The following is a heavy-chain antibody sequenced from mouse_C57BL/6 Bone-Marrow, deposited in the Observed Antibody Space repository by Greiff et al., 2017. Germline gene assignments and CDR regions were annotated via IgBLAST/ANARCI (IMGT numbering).Heavy chain of an antibody. J-gene: IGHJ2*01. CDR2: IDPENGDT. Sequence: VQLQQSGAELVRPGASVKLSCTASGFNIKDDYMHWVKQRPEQGLEWIGRIDPENGDTEYASKFQGKATITADTSSNTAYLQLSSLTSEDTAVYYCTISNYDYFDYWGQGTTLTVSS. D-gene: IGHD2-5*01. CDR3: TISNYDYFDY. V-gene: IGHV14-4*01. CDR1: GFNIKDDY.